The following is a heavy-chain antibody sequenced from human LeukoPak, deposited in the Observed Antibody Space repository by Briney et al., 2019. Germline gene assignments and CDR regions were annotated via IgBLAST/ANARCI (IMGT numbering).Heavy chain of an antibody. CDR3: ASSFPGYSSSWYSPPTPLPDY. Sequence: GGSLRLSCAASGFTFGSYSMNWVRQAPGKGLEWVSSISSSSSYIYYADSVKGRFTISRDNAKNSLYLQMNSLRAEDTAVYYCASSFPGYSSSWYSPPTPLPDYWGQGTLVTVSS. CDR2: ISSSSSYI. CDR1: GFTFGSYS. V-gene: IGHV3-21*01. D-gene: IGHD6-13*01. J-gene: IGHJ4*02.